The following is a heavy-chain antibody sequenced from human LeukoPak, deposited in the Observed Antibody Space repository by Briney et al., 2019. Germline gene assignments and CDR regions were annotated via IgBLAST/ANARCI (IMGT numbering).Heavy chain of an antibody. Sequence: GRSLRLSCAASGFTFSSYAMHWVRQAPGKGLEWVAVISYDGSNKYYADSVKGRFTTSRDNSKNTLYLQMNSLRAEDTAVYYCAAGSGWYFGAFDIWGQGTMVTVSS. V-gene: IGHV3-30-3*01. J-gene: IGHJ3*02. CDR1: GFTFSSYA. D-gene: IGHD6-19*01. CDR3: AAGSGWYFGAFDI. CDR2: ISYDGSNK.